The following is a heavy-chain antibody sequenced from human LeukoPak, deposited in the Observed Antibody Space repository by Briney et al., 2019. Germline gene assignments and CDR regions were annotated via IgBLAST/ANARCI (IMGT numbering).Heavy chain of an antibody. V-gene: IGHV4-31*03. J-gene: IGHJ4*02. CDR1: GGSISSGGYY. CDR3: ARAVAGTKAQNY. D-gene: IGHD6-19*01. Sequence: SQTLSLTCTVSGGSISSGGYYWSWIRQHPGKGLEWIGYIYYSGSTYYNPSLKSRVTISVDTSKNQFSLKLSSVTAADTAVYYCARAVAGTKAQNYWGQGTLVTVSS. CDR2: IYYSGST.